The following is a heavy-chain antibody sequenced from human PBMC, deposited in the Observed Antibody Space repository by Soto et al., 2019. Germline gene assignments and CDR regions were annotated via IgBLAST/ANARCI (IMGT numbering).Heavy chain of an antibody. CDR1: GFIFGGYG. J-gene: IGHJ4*02. CDR2: ISCDGSST. Sequence: PGGSLRLSCAASGFIFGGYGMHWVRQAPGKGLEWVSGISCDGSSTKYADSVKGRFTISRDNAKNTLYLQMNSLRAEDTAVYYCVRTSLVVAAATREDYWGQGTLVTVSS. V-gene: IGHV3-74*01. CDR3: VRTSLVVAAATREDY. D-gene: IGHD2-15*01.